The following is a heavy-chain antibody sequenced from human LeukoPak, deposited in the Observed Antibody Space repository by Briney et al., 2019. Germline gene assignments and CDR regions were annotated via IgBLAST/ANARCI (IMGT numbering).Heavy chain of an antibody. Sequence: GGSLRLSCAASGFTFCSYDMNWVRQAPGKGLEWLSYIDSSGSNIYYADSVKGRFTISRDNAKASLFLQVHSLRAEDTAMYYCARENYYGSGSYDHWGQGTLVTVSS. CDR1: GFTFCSYD. D-gene: IGHD3-10*01. V-gene: IGHV3-48*01. CDR3: ARENYYGSGSYDH. CDR2: IDSSGSNI. J-gene: IGHJ4*02.